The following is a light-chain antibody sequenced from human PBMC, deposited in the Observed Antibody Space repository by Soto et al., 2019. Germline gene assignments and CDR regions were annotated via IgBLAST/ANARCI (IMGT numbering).Light chain of an antibody. J-gene: IGKJ5*01. CDR3: QQSFTTPS. Sequence: DIQMTHSPSSLSASVGDRVNITCRASQTVSSYLNWYQQKPGTVPKLLIYATSNLQGGVPSRFSGRGFGTDFTLTISSLQPEDFATYYCQQSFTTPSFGQGTRLEI. CDR2: ATS. CDR1: QTVSSY. V-gene: IGKV1-39*01.